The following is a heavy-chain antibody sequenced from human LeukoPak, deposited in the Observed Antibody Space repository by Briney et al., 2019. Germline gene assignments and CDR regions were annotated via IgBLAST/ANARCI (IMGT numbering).Heavy chain of an antibody. CDR1: GFTFSTYG. CDR3: AKVAVRGIGNFDY. V-gene: IGHV3-23*01. D-gene: IGHD3-10*01. J-gene: IGHJ4*02. CDR2: IGGSGVST. Sequence: GGSLRLSCAAAGFTFSTYGMTWVRQAPGKGLEWVSAIGGSGVSTYYADSVKGRFTISRDNSKNTLYLEMNSLRAEDTAVYYCAKVAVRGIGNFDYWGQGTLVTVSS.